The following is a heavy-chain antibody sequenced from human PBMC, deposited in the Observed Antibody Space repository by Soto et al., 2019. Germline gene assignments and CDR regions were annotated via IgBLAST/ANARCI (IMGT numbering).Heavy chain of an antibody. V-gene: IGHV3-23*01. J-gene: IGHJ4*02. CDR1: RSNLGESP. CDR2: INRSGAST. CDR3: ARDSWTHPGSGSPYFDS. D-gene: IGHD3-10*01. Sequence: ELQVLDSGGGLVQPGGSLTLSVEAPRSNLGESPLSWVRRAPGKGLGGVPTINRSGASTNNAESVKGRFTISRDNSNNTLYLQMNSLRGEDTAIYFCARDSWTHPGSGSPYFDSWGQGALVTVSS.